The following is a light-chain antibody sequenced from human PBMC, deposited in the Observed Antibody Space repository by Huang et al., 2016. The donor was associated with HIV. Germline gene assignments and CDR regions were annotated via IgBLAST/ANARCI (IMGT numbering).Light chain of an antibody. Sequence: DIQMTQSPSSLSASVGDRVTITCRARQSISNYLNWYQKKPGKAPKLLIYAASSLQSEVPSRFSGSGSGTDFTLTISSLQPEDSAAYYCQQSYSPRTFGPGTKVDIK. CDR1: QSISNY. CDR2: AAS. J-gene: IGKJ3*01. CDR3: QQSYSPRT. V-gene: IGKV1-39*01.